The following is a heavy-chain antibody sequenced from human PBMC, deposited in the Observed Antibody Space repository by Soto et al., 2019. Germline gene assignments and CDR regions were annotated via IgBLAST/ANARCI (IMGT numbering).Heavy chain of an antibody. CDR3: ARGGGGNYADY. J-gene: IGHJ4*02. Sequence: QVQLVQSGAEVQKPGSSVKVSCKASGGTFSSYTISWVRQAPGQGLEWMGRIIPILGIANYAQKFQGRVTLTADKSTSTAYMELSSLRSEDTAVYYCARGGGGNYADYWGQGTLVTVSS. D-gene: IGHD2-15*01. V-gene: IGHV1-69*02. CDR2: IIPILGIA. CDR1: GGTFSSYT.